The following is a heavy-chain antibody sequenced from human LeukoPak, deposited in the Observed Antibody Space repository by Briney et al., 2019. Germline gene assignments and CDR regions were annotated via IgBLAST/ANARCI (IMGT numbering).Heavy chain of an antibody. CDR2: IYSGGST. D-gene: IGHD6-19*01. CDR1: GFTVSSNY. V-gene: IGHV3-66*01. J-gene: IGHJ4*02. Sequence: PGGSLRLSCAASGFTVSSNYMSWVRQAPGKGLEWVSVIYSGGSTYYADSVEGRFTISRDNSKNTLYLQMNSLRAEDTAVYYCASDHSSGWYGDDYWDQGTLVTVSS. CDR3: ASDHSSGWYGDDY.